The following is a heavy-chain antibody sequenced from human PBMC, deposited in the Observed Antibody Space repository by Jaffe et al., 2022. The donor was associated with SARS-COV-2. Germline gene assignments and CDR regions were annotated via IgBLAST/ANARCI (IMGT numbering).Heavy chain of an antibody. Sequence: EVQLVESGGGLVKPGGSLRLSCAASGIPFSNAWMTWVRQAPGKGLEWVGRIKRKSNNETRDYAAPVKGRFTISRDDAKDMLYLQMNSLKVEDTAVYYCATAFRETSNAFDLWGQGTMVAVSS. CDR1: GIPFSNAW. CDR3: ATAFRETSNAFDL. V-gene: IGHV3-15*05. J-gene: IGHJ3*01. CDR2: IKRKSNNETR. D-gene: IGHD3-10*01.